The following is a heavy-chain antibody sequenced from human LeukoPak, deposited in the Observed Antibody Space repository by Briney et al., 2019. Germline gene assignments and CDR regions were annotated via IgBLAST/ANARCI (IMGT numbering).Heavy chain of an antibody. V-gene: IGHV1-46*01. CDR3: ARESDTGKDFDH. CDR2: INPSSGTT. Sequence: GASVKVSCKASGYTFTYYYIHWVRQAPGQGLEWMGMINPSSGTTSYAQKFQGRVTMTRGTSTSTVYMELSSLRSEDTALYYCARESDTGKDFDHWGQGTLVTVSS. J-gene: IGHJ4*02. CDR1: GYTFTYYY. D-gene: IGHD1-1*01.